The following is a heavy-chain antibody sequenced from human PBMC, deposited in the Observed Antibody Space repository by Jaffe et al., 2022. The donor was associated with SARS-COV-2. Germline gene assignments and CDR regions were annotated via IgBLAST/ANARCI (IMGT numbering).Heavy chain of an antibody. CDR3: ARGPLHTAMVHNWFDP. CDR1: GGSISSGSYY. CDR2: IYTSGST. D-gene: IGHD5-18*01. Sequence: QVQLQESGPGLVKPSQTLSLTCTVSGGSISSGSYYWSWIRQPAGKGLEWIGRIYTSGSTNYNPSLKSRVTISVDTSKNQFSLKLSSVTAADTAVYYCARGPLHTAMVHNWFDPWGQGTLVTVSS. V-gene: IGHV4-61*02. J-gene: IGHJ5*02.